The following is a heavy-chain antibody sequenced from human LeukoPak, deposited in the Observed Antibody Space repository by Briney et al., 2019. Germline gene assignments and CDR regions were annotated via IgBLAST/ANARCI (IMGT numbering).Heavy chain of an antibody. J-gene: IGHJ4*02. D-gene: IGHD3-16*02. V-gene: IGHV4-59*11. CDR3: ARDLLIYDYVWGSHRMTGMYPVPV. Sequence: SETLSLTCTVSGGSISSHYWSWIRQPPGKGLEWIGYIYYSGSTNYNPPLKSRVTISVDTSKNQFSLKLSSVTAADTAVYYCARDLLIYDYVWGSHRMTGMYPVPVWGQGTLVTVSS. CDR2: IYYSGST. CDR1: GGSISSHY.